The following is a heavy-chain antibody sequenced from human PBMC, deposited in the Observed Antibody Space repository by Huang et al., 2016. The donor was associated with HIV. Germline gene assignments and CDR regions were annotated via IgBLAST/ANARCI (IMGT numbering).Heavy chain of an antibody. J-gene: IGHJ3*02. CDR3: ARDPKYHRIGYYRQRRGIDI. CDR2: IRPSSGET. V-gene: IGHV1-18*01. D-gene: IGHD3-22*01. CDR1: GYTFTSYG. Sequence: QIQLMQSGPELKQPGASVKVSCKASGYTFTSYGITWVRQAPGQGPEWRGWIRPSSGETEYAQKFQGRVTLTTDTSTNIADMELRSLRSDDTAKYYCARDPKYHRIGYYRQRRGIDIWGQGTMVIVSS.